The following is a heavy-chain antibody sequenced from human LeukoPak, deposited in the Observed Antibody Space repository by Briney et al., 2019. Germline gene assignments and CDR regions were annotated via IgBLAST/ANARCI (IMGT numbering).Heavy chain of an antibody. CDR1: GYTFTSYG. V-gene: IGHV1-18*01. J-gene: IGHJ4*02. Sequence: ASVKVSCKASGYTFTSYGISWVRQAPGQGLEWMGWISAYNGNTNYAQKLQGRVTMTTDTSTSTAYMELRNLRSDDTAVYYCARQYYYDSSGYYSLGAQDYWGQGTLVTVSS. CDR3: ARQYYYDSSGYYSLGAQDY. CDR2: ISAYNGNT. D-gene: IGHD3-22*01.